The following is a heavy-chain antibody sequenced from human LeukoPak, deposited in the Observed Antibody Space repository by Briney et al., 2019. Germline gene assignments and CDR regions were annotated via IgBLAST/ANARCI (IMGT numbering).Heavy chain of an antibody. J-gene: IGHJ5*02. Sequence: SQTLSLTCTVSGGSISSGDYYWSWIRQPPGKGLEWIGYIYYSGSTYYNPSLKSRVTISVDTSKNQFSLKLSSVTAADTAVYYCAREGLGEVLRFDPWGQGTLVTVSS. CDR2: IYYSGST. CDR1: GGSISSGDYY. D-gene: IGHD3-10*01. V-gene: IGHV4-30-4*01. CDR3: AREGLGEVLRFDP.